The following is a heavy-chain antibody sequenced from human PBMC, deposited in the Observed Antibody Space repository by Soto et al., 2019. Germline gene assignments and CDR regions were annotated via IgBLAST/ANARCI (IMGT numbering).Heavy chain of an antibody. J-gene: IGHJ4*02. CDR3: AKGALSTYFD. CDR2: IGSGGSPT. CDR1: ESTFSTYA. Sequence: GESLRLSCAASESTFSTYAMSWVRQAPGKGLEWVSSIGSGGSPTYYADSVKGRFTISRDNSKNTLYLQMNSLRAEDTAVYYCAKGALSTYFDWGQGTLVTVSS. V-gene: IGHV3-23*01. D-gene: IGHD3-9*01.